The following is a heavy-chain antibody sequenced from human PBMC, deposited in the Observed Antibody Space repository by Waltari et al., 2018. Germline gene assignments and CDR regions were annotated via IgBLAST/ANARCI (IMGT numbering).Heavy chain of an antibody. J-gene: IGHJ4*02. V-gene: IGHV4-61*02. CDR2: IYTSGST. CDR3: ARGEPLYRYDFWSGYYTNYFDY. Sequence: QVQLQESGPGLVKPSQTLSLTCTVSGGSISSGSYYWSWIRQPAGKGLEGIGRIYTSGSTNYNPSLKSRVTISVDTSKNQFSLKLSSVTAADTAVYYCARGEPLYRYDFWSGYYTNYFDYWGQGTLVTVSS. D-gene: IGHD3-3*01. CDR1: GGSISSGSYY.